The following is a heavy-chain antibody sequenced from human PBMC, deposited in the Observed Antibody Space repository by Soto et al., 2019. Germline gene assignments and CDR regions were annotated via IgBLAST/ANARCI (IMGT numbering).Heavy chain of an antibody. Sequence: QVQLVQSGAEVKKPGSSVKVSCKASGGTFSSYAISWVRQAPGQGLEWMGGIIPIFGTANYAQKFQGRVTITCDESTSTADRELGSLRSEDTAVYYCAREMVGYSYGYGGCFDYWGQGTLVTVSS. CDR1: GGTFSSYA. V-gene: IGHV1-69*05. CDR2: IIPIFGTA. J-gene: IGHJ4*02. D-gene: IGHD5-18*01. CDR3: AREMVGYSYGYGGCFDY.